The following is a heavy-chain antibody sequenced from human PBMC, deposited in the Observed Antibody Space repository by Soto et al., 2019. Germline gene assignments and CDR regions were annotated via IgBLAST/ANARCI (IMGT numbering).Heavy chain of an antibody. V-gene: IGHV4-59*01. CDR2: IYYSGST. CDR1: GGSISSYY. J-gene: IGHJ4*02. Sequence: SETLSLTCTVSGGSISSYYWSWIRQPPGKGLEWIGYIYYSGSTNYNPSLKSRVTISVDTSKNQFSLKLSSVTAADTAVYYCARVTIANVVVPAAMRGNYFDYWGQGTLVTVSS. CDR3: ARVTIANVVVPAAMRGNYFDY. D-gene: IGHD2-2*01.